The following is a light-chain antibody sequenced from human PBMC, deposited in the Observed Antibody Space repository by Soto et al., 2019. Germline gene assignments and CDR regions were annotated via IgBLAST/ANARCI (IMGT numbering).Light chain of an antibody. Sequence: QSVLTQPASVSGSPGQSITFSCTGTSSDVGGYNYVSWYQQEPGKAPKLMIYDVSNRPSGVSNRFSGSKSGNTASLTISGLQAEDEADYYCFSYTGSSPPDVFGTGTKLTVL. CDR2: DVS. J-gene: IGLJ1*01. CDR1: SSDVGGYNY. CDR3: FSYTGSSPPDV. V-gene: IGLV2-14*03.